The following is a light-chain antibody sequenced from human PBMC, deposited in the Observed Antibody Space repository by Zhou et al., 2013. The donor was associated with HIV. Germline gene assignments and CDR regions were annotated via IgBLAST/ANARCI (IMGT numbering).Light chain of an antibody. V-gene: IGKV1-9*01. CDR1: QDISNY. CDR2: GAS. Sequence: QLTQSPYSLSASVGDGIIITCRASQDISNYLAWYRQKPGKAPELLIYGASTLQSGVPSRFSGSGSGTDFTLTISSLQPEDFATYYCLQFKVHPRNFGQGTKLESK. CDR3: LQFKVHPRN. J-gene: IGKJ2*01.